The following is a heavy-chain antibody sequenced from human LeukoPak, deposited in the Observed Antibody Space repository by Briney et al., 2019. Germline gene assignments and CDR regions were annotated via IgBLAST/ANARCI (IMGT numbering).Heavy chain of an antibody. CDR1: GGSISSGSYY. Sequence: SETLSLTCTVSGGSISSGSYYWSWIRQPAGKGLEWIGRIYTSGSTNYNPSLKSRVTISVDTSKNQFSLKLSSVTAADTAVYYCARPARDIVVGEQKIMYYYYYMDVWGKGTTVTISS. CDR2: IYTSGST. D-gene: IGHD2-15*01. CDR3: ARPARDIVVGEQKIMYYYYYMDV. J-gene: IGHJ6*03. V-gene: IGHV4-61*02.